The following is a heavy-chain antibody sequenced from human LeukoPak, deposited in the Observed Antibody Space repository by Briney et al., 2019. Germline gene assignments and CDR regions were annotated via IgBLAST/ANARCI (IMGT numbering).Heavy chain of an antibody. J-gene: IGHJ4*02. V-gene: IGHV3-30*18. CDR1: GFTFSSYG. Sequence: GGSLRLSWAASGFTFSSYGMHWVRQAPGKGLEWVAVISYDGSNKYYADSVKGRFTISRDNSKNTLYLQMNSLRAEDTAVYYCAKGVDSSGWGVGYWGQGTLVTVSS. CDR2: ISYDGSNK. CDR3: AKGVDSSGWGVGY. D-gene: IGHD6-19*01.